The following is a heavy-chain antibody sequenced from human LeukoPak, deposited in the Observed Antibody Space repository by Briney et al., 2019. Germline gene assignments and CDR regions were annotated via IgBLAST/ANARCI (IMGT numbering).Heavy chain of an antibody. CDR1: GFTFSNAW. CDR3: TTGLETIDY. J-gene: IGHJ4*02. V-gene: IGHV3-15*01. D-gene: IGHD3-9*01. CDR2: IKSKTDGGTT. Sequence: GGSLRLSCAASGFTFSNAWMSWVRQAPGKGLEWAGRIKSKTDGGTTDYAAPVKGRFTISRDDSKNTLYLQMNSLKTEDTAVYYCTTGLETIDYWGQGTLVTVSS.